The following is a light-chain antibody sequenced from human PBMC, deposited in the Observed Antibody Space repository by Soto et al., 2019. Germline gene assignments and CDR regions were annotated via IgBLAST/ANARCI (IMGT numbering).Light chain of an antibody. CDR3: QQRTNWPPT. CDR2: DTS. Sequence: EIVLTQSPATLSLSPGEIATLSCRASQSVSTYLAWYQQKPGQAPRLLIYDTSNRATGIPARFSGSGSGTVFTLTISSLEPEDFAVYYCQQRTNWPPTFGQGTRLEIK. CDR1: QSVSTY. V-gene: IGKV3-11*01. J-gene: IGKJ5*01.